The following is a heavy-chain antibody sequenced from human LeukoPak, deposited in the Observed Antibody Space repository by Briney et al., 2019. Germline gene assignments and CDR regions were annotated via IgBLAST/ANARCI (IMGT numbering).Heavy chain of an antibody. CDR1: GGTFSSYA. V-gene: IGHV1-69*04. J-gene: IGHJ4*02. D-gene: IGHD5-24*01. CDR3: AGLVGGYNYPFDY. Sequence: SVKVSCKASGGTFSSYAISWVRQAPGQGLERMGRIIPILGIANYAQKFQGRVTITADKSTSTAYMELSSLRSEDTAVYYCAGLVGGYNYPFDYWGQGTLVTVSS. CDR2: IIPILGIA.